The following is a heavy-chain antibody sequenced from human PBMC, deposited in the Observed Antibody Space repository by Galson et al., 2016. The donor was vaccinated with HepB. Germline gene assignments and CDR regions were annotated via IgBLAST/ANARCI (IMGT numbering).Heavy chain of an antibody. Sequence: PALVKPTQTLTLTCTFSGFSLSTSGMCVSWIRQPPGKALEWLALIDWDDDKYYSTSLKTRLTISKDTSKNQVVLTMTNMDPVDTATYYCARLLGYCSSTRCSVGYYFDYWGQGTLVTGSS. D-gene: IGHD2-2*01. J-gene: IGHJ4*02. V-gene: IGHV2-70*01. CDR1: GFSLSTSGMC. CDR2: IDWDDDK. CDR3: ARLLGYCSSTRCSVGYYFDY.